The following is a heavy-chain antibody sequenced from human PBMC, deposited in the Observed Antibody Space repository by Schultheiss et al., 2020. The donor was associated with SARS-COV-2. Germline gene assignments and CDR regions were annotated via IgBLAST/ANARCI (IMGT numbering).Heavy chain of an antibody. CDR2: IKSKTDGGTT. V-gene: IGHV3-15*01. Sequence: GGSLRLSCAASGFTFSSYSMNWVRQAPGKGLEWVGRIKSKTDGGTTDYAAPVKRRFTISRDDSKNTLYLQMNSLKTEDTAVYYCTSRITMIVVVPTPFDYWGQGTLVTVSS. CDR3: TSRITMIVVVPTPFDY. D-gene: IGHD3-22*01. J-gene: IGHJ4*02. CDR1: GFTFSSYS.